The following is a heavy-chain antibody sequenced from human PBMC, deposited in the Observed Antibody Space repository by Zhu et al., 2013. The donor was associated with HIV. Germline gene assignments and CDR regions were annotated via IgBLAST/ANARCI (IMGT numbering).Heavy chain of an antibody. CDR1: GYTFTSYY. Sequence: QVQLVQSGAEVKKPGASVKVSCKASGYTFTSYYMHWVRQAPGQGLEWMGIINPSGGSTSYAQKFQGRVTMTRDTSTSTVYMELRSLRSDDTAVYYXARVYQDYGSGIGIRTTYYGMDVWGLRDHGHRLL. D-gene: IGHD3-10*01. CDR3: ARVYQDYGSGIGIRTTYYGMDV. CDR2: INPSGGST. J-gene: IGHJ6*02. V-gene: IGHV1-46*01.